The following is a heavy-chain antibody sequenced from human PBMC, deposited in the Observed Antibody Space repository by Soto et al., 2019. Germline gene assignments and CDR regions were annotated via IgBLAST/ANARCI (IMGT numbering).Heavy chain of an antibody. V-gene: IGHV3-48*03. CDR2: ISSSGSTI. CDR1: GFTFSSYE. CDR3: ARGNWYFDL. J-gene: IGHJ2*01. Sequence: EVQLVESGGGLVQPGGSLRLSCAASGFTFSSYEMNWFRQAPGKGLEWVSYISSSGSTIYNADSVKGRFTISRDNAKNSLYLQMNSLRAEETAVYYCARGNWYFDLWGRGTLVTVSS.